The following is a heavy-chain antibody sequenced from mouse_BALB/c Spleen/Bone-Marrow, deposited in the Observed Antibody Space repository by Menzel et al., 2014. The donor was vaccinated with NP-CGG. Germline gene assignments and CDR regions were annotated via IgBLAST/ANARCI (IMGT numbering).Heavy chain of an antibody. D-gene: IGHD2-4*01. J-gene: IGHJ3*01. CDR1: G. V-gene: IGHV5-17*02. CDR2: ISSGSRTI. CDR3: ARNYDFWFGY. Sequence: EVHLVESGGGLVQPGGSRKLSCAAFGMHWVRQAPEKGLEWVAYISSGSRTIYYADTVKGRFTISRDNPKNTLFLQMTSLRSEDTAMYYCARNYDFWFGYWGQGTLVTVSA.